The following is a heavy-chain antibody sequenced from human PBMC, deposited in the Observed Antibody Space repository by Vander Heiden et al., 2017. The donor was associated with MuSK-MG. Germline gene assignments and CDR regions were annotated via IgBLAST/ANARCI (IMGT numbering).Heavy chain of an antibody. Sequence: QVQLVQSGAEVKKPGASVKVSCKASGYTFTSDGISWLRQAPGQGLEGMGWISAYNGNTSYAQKLQSRVTMTTDTSTSTAYVERRSLRSDEPAVYSWAREGNYSLTGYPPPDYWGHGTLVTVYS. CDR2: ISAYNGNT. CDR3: AREGNYSLTGYPPPDY. CDR1: GYTFTSDG. J-gene: IGHJ4*01. D-gene: IGHD3-9*01. V-gene: IGHV1-18*01.